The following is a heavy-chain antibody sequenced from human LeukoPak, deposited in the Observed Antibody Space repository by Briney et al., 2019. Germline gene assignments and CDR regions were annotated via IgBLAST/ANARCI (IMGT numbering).Heavy chain of an antibody. CDR2: IYYSGNT. Sequence: PGGSLRLSCAASGFTFSSYWMHWIRQPPGKGLEGIGSIYYSGNTYYNPSLKSRVTISVDTSKNQFSLRLSFVTAADTAVYYCARYPTAMVSFDFWGQGTLVTVSS. CDR1: GFTFSSYW. CDR3: ARYPTAMVSFDF. D-gene: IGHD5-18*01. J-gene: IGHJ4*02. V-gene: IGHV4-39*01.